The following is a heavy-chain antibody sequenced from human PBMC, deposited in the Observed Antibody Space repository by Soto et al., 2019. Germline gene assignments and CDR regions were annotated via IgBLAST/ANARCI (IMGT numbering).Heavy chain of an antibody. CDR2: IYYSGST. V-gene: IGHV4-39*01. CDR3: ARIYYDSVFDY. CDR1: GGSISSSSYY. Sequence: PSETLSLTCTVSGGSISSSSYYWGWIRQPPGKGLEWIGSIYYSGSTYYNPSLKSRVTISVDTSKNQFSLKLGSVTAADTAVYYCARIYYDSVFDYWGQGTLVTVSS. J-gene: IGHJ4*02. D-gene: IGHD3-22*01.